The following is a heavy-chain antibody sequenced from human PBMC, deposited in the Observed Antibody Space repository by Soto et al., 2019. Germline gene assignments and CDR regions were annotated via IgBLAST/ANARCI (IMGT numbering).Heavy chain of an antibody. V-gene: IGHV4-34*01. CDR3: ARVWSSGWYYFDY. D-gene: IGHD6-19*01. J-gene: IGHJ4*02. CDR2: INHSGST. Sequence: SETLSLTCAVYGGSFSGYYWSWIRQPPGKGLEWIGEINHSGSTNYNPSLKSRITISVDPSKNQFSLRLSSVTAADTAVYYCARVWSSGWYYFDYWGQGTLVTVSS. CDR1: GGSFSGYY.